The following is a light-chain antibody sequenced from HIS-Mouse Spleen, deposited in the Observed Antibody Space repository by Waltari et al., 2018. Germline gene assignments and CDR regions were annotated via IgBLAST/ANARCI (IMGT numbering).Light chain of an antibody. Sequence: QSALTQPASVSGSPGQSITILCTGTSSDGGGYHFFFWYQQPPGKAPKLMIYEVSNRPSGVSNRFSGSKSGNTASLTISGLQAEDEADYYCSSYTSSSTYVFGTGTKVTVL. J-gene: IGLJ1*01. V-gene: IGLV2-14*01. CDR1: SSDGGGYHF. CDR3: SSYTSSSTYV. CDR2: EVS.